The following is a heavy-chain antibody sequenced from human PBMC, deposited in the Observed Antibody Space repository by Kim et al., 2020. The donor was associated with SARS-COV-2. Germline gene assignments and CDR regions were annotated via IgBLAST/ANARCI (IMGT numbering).Heavy chain of an antibody. CDR3: ARGDTIFGVVINAFDI. D-gene: IGHD3-3*01. J-gene: IGHJ3*02. V-gene: IGHV4-31*02. Sequence: PSPKRRVTISVDTSKNQFSLKLSSVTAADTAVYYCARGDTIFGVVINAFDIWGQGTMVTVSS.